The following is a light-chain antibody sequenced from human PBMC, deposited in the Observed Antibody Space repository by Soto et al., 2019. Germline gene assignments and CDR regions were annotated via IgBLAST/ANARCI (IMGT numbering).Light chain of an antibody. Sequence: DIPVTQSPSTLSASVGDRVTITCRASQSISDSLAWYQQKPGKAPYLLISDASSLERGVPSRFSGSGSGTEFTLTISSMQPDDFATYYCQQYNSYSWTFGQGTKVDIK. CDR1: QSISDS. CDR3: QQYNSYSWT. CDR2: DAS. J-gene: IGKJ1*01. V-gene: IGKV1-5*01.